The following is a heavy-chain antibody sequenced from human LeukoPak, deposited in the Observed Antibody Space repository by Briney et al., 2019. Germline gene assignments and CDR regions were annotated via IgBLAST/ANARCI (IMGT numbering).Heavy chain of an antibody. D-gene: IGHD3-22*01. V-gene: IGHV4-59*01. CDR2: IYYSGST. Sequence: SETLSLTCTVSGGSISSYYWSWIRQPPGKGMEWSGYIYYSGSTNYNPSLKSRVTISVDTSKSQFSLKLSSVTAADTAVYYCARAPHNYYDSSGYYGHDAFDIWGQGTMVTVSS. J-gene: IGHJ3*02. CDR1: GGSISSYY. CDR3: ARAPHNYYDSSGYYGHDAFDI.